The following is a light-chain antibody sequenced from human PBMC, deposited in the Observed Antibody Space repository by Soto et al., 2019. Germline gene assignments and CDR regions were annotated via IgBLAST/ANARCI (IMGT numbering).Light chain of an antibody. V-gene: IGKV1-5*01. CDR2: DAS. CDR3: QQYNSYPYT. CDR1: QSISSW. J-gene: IGKJ2*01. Sequence: DIQMTQSPSTLSASVGERVTITCRASQSISSWLAWYQQKPGKAPKFLIYDASSLESGDPSRFSGSGSGTEFTLTISSLQPDDFATYYCQQYNSYPYTFGQGPKLEIK.